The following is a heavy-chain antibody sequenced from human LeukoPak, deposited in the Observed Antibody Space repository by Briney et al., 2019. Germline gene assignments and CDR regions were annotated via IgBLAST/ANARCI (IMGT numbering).Heavy chain of an antibody. D-gene: IGHD2-21*02. CDR1: GGSISSSSYY. CDR2: IYYTGST. Sequence: SETLSLTCNVSGGSISSSSYYWGWIRQPPGKGLEWIGSIYYTGSTYYNASLKSRVTISVDTSKNQFSLKLNSVTAADTAVYYCARGQAVTARWGQGTLVTVSS. V-gene: IGHV4-39*07. CDR3: ARGQAVTAR. J-gene: IGHJ4*02.